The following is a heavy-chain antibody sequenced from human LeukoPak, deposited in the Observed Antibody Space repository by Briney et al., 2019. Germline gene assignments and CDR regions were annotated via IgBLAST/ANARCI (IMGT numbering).Heavy chain of an antibody. CDR3: ARGQNYDILTGYYNWFDP. D-gene: IGHD3-9*01. J-gene: IGHJ5*02. CDR2: VHYSGGT. Sequence: SETLSLTCTVSGGSVSSDSCFWSWIRQPPGKGLEWIGYVHYSGGTTYNPSLESRVTISTDTSKNQFSLKLSSVTAADTAVYYCARGQNYDILTGYYNWFDPWGQGTLVTVSS. V-gene: IGHV4-61*01. CDR1: GGSVSSDSCF.